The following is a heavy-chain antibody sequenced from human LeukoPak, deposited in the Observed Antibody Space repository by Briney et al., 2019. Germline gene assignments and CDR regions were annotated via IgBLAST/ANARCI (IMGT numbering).Heavy chain of an antibody. CDR2: IYYSGST. CDR3: ARRTGYYDGFDY. D-gene: IGHD3/OR15-3a*01. CDR1: GGSISSYY. V-gene: IGHV4-59*01. J-gene: IGHJ4*02. Sequence: TSETLSLICTVSGGSISSYYWSWIRQPPGKGLEWIGYIYYSGSTNYNPSLKSRVTISVDMSKNQFSLKLSSVTAADTAVYYCARRTGYYDGFDYWGQGTLVTVSS.